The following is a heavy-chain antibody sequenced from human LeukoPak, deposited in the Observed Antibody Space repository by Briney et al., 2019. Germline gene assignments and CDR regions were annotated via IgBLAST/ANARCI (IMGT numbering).Heavy chain of an antibody. CDR1: GFTVSNNY. V-gene: IGHV3-66*04. J-gene: IGHJ4*02. Sequence: GGSLRLSCAASGFTVSNNYMSWVRQAPGKGLEWVSVVYSDGNTYYSDSVKGRFTISRDTSKNTVYLQMNSLRADDTAVYYCATPSGGYWGQGTLVTVSS. D-gene: IGHD6-25*01. CDR3: ATPSGGY. CDR2: VYSDGNT.